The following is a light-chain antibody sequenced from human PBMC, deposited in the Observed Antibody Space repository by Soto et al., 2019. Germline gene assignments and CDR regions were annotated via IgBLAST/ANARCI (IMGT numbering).Light chain of an antibody. J-gene: IGLJ2*01. CDR3: QSFDNNLGDSV. CDR2: GTA. CDR1: SSNIGANSD. Sequence: QAVVTQPPSVSGAPGQTVTISSAGSSSNIGANSDVLWYQQLPGTAPTLLIFGTATRRSGVPDRFSGSRSGTSASLTISGLQAEDDAVYHCQSFDNNLGDSVFGGGTKLTVL. V-gene: IGLV1-40*01.